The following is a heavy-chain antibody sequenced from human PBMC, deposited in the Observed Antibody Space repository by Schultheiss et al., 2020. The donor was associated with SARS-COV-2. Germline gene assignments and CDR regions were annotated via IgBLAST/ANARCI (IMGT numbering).Heavy chain of an antibody. D-gene: IGHD6-13*01. CDR1: GGTFSSYA. CDR2: IIPIFGTA. CDR3: AADRYGSSSWWEGDDY. V-gene: IGHV1-69*13. J-gene: IGHJ4*02. Sequence: SVKVSCKASGGTFSSYAISWVRQAPGQGLEWMGGIIPIFGTANYAQKFQGRVTITADESTSTAYMELSSLRSEDTAVYYCAADRYGSSSWWEGDDYWGQGTLVTVSS.